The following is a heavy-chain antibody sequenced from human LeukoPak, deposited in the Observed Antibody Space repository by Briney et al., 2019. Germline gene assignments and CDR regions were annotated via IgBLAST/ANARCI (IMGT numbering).Heavy chain of an antibody. J-gene: IGHJ4*02. CDR2: ISYDGGDR. Sequence: PGGSLRLSCAASGFTFSSYGMHWVRQAPGKGLEWVAVISYDGGDRFYADSVKGRFTISRDNSNNTLYLQMNSLRAEDTAVYYCAKACSSAWYSIDYWGRGTLVTVSS. D-gene: IGHD6-19*01. V-gene: IGHV3-30*18. CDR1: GFTFSSYG. CDR3: AKACSSAWYSIDY.